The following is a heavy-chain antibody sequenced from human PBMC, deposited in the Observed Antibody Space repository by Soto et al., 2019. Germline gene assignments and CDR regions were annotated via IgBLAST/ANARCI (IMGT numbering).Heavy chain of an antibody. Sequence: PSQTLSLTCAISGDSVSSKSATWNWIRQSPSRGLEWLGRTYYRSKWSTDYAVSVNNRITINPDTSKNQFSLQLNSVTPEDTAMYYCTRALSESYDSCGQGPLVTVSS. CDR1: GDSVSSKSAT. D-gene: IGHD1-26*01. CDR3: TRALSESYDS. J-gene: IGHJ5*01. V-gene: IGHV6-1*01. CDR2: TYYRSKWST.